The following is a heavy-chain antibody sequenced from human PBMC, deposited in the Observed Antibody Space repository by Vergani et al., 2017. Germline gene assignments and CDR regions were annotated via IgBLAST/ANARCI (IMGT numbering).Heavy chain of an antibody. CDR3: AKEKVGGYYGDYVGYCQH. CDR1: GFTFSSYA. V-gene: IGHV3-23*01. CDR2: ISGSGGST. Sequence: EVQLLESGGGLVQPGGSLRLSCAASGFTFSSYAMSWVRQAPGKGLEWVSAISGSGGSTYYADSVKGRFTISRDNSKNTLYMQMNSLRAEDTAVYYCAKEKVGGYYGDYVGYCQHWGQGTLVTVSS. D-gene: IGHD4-17*01. J-gene: IGHJ1*01.